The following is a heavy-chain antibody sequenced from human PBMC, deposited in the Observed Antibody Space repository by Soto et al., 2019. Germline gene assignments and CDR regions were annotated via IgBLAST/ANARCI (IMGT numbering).Heavy chain of an antibody. CDR3: VRDNWFSTFDY. D-gene: IGHD3-10*01. CDR1: GFSFSNSW. CDR2: MNPDGREL. Sequence: GVLRLSCVVSGFSFSNSWMAWVRQPPGKGLEWVANMNPDGRELDYVDSVKGRFTISRDNARNSLSLQMNSLRVEDTAVYYCVRDNWFSTFDYWGQGTPVTVSS. J-gene: IGHJ4*02. V-gene: IGHV3-7*03.